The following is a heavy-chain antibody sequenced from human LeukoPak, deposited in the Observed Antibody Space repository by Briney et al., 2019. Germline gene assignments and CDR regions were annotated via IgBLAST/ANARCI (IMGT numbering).Heavy chain of an antibody. CDR3: ARESILRYFDWLLSIDY. CDR2: IYTSGST. Sequence: SETLSLTCTVSGGSISSSSYYWSWIRQPAGKGLEWIGHIYTSGSTNYNPSLKSRVTMSVDTSKNQFSLKLSSVTAADTAVYYCARESILRYFDWLLSIDYWGQGTLVTVSS. J-gene: IGHJ4*02. CDR1: GGSISSSSYY. V-gene: IGHV4-61*09. D-gene: IGHD3-9*01.